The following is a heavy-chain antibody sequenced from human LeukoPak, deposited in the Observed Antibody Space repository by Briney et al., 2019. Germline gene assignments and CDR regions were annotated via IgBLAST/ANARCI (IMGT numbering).Heavy chain of an antibody. CDR1: GFTFSSYA. CDR3: AKDVNYYDRSLDY. D-gene: IGHD3-10*02. Sequence: GGSLRLSCAASGFTFSSYAMHWVRQAPGKGLEWVSGISGSGSSTFYADSVKGRFTISRDNSKNTLYLQMNSLRAEDTAVYYCAKDVNYYDRSLDYWGQGTLVTVSS. J-gene: IGHJ4*02. CDR2: ISGSGSST. V-gene: IGHV3-23*01.